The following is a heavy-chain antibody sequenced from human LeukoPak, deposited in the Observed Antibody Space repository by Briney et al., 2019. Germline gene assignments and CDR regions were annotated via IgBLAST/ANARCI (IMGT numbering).Heavy chain of an antibody. CDR3: ARGRGYNWFDP. V-gene: IGHV4-61*02. D-gene: IGHD3-10*01. J-gene: IGHJ5*02. CDR1: GGSISSGSYY. CDR2: IYTSGST. Sequence: PSETLSPTCTVSGGSISSGSYYWSWIRQPAGKGLEWIGRIYTSGSTNYNPSLKSRVTISVDTSKNQFSLKLSSVTAADTAVYYCARGRGYNWFDPWGQGTLVTVSS.